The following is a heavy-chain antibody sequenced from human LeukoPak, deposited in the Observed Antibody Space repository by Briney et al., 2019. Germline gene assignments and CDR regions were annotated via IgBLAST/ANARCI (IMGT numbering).Heavy chain of an antibody. CDR3: ARGGIAARRSRPLPLDY. CDR2: IYHSGST. Sequence: SETLSLTCTVSGYSISSGYYWGWIRQPPGKGLEWIGSIYHSGSTYYNPSLKSRVTISVDTSKNQFSLKLSSVTAADTAVYYCARGGIAARRSRPLPLDYWGQGTLVTLSS. D-gene: IGHD6-6*01. CDR1: GYSISSGYY. V-gene: IGHV4-38-2*02. J-gene: IGHJ4*02.